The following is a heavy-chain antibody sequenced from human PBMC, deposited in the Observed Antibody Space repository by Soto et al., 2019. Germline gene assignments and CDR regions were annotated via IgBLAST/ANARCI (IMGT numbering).Heavy chain of an antibody. CDR3: AQVATYYYYYYMDV. J-gene: IGHJ6*03. Sequence: QLQLQESGPGLVKPSETLSLTCTVSGGSISSSSYYWGWIRQPPGKGLEWIGSIYYSGSTYYNPSLKSRVTISVDTSKNQFSLKLSSVTAADTAVYYCAQVATYYYYYYMDVWGKGTTVTVSS. D-gene: IGHD5-12*01. CDR1: GGSISSSSYY. V-gene: IGHV4-39*01. CDR2: IYYSGST.